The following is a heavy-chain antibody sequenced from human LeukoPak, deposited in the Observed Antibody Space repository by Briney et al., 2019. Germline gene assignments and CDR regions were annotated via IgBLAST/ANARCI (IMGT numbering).Heavy chain of an antibody. Sequence: SSETLSLTCTVSGGSISGYYWSWIRQPPGKGLEWIGYIHYSGSTNYNPTLKTRVTISVDTSKNQFSLKLTSMTAADTAVYYCARRLQAGSSGPRFDPWGQGTLVTVSS. CDR3: ARRLQAGSSGPRFDP. V-gene: IGHV4-59*01. J-gene: IGHJ5*02. CDR1: GGSISGYY. D-gene: IGHD6-19*01. CDR2: IHYSGST.